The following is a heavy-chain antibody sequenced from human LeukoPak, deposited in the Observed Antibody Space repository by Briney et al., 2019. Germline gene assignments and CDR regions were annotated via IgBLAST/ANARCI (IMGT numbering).Heavy chain of an antibody. Sequence: GGSLRLSWAASGFTVSSNYMSWVRQAPEKGLEWVSVIYSGGSTYYADSVKGRFTISRDNSKNTLYLQMNSLRAEDTAVYYCARGERNYYDSSGYLVYWGQGTLVTVSS. CDR1: GFTVSSNY. D-gene: IGHD3-22*01. J-gene: IGHJ4*02. CDR2: IYSGGST. CDR3: ARGERNYYDSSGYLVY. V-gene: IGHV3-53*01.